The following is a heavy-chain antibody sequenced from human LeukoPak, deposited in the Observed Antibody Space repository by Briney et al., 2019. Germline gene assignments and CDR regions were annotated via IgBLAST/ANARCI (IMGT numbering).Heavy chain of an antibody. V-gene: IGHV4-34*01. Sequence: SETLSLTCAVYGGSFSGYYWSSIRQPPGKGLEWIGEINHSGSTNYNPSLKSRVTISVDTSKNQFSLKLSSVTAADTAVYYCARGRSGSYWRLDYWGQGTLVTVSS. J-gene: IGHJ4*02. CDR3: ARGRSGSYWRLDY. CDR2: INHSGST. D-gene: IGHD1-26*01. CDR1: GGSFSGYY.